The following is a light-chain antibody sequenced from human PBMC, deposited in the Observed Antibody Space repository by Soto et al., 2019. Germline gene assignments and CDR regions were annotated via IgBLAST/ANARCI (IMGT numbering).Light chain of an antibody. CDR1: QSVPKNY. CDR2: GPS. J-gene: IGKJ1*01. V-gene: IGKV3-20*01. Sequence: IGLTQSPGTLSLSPGERATLSCSASQSVPKNYLAWYQQKPGQAPRLLIYGPSSWATGIPDRFSGSGSGTDFPLSISRLEPEDFAVYYCHHYDTSPQTFGQGTKVEIK. CDR3: HHYDTSPQT.